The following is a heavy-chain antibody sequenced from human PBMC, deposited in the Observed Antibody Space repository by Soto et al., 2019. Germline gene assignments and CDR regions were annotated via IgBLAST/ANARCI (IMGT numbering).Heavy chain of an antibody. J-gene: IGHJ4*02. CDR2: ISAYNGNT. D-gene: IGHD4-17*01. V-gene: IGHV1-18*01. CDR1: GYTFTSYG. CDR3: ARDWSARDYGGNSGY. Sequence: QVQLVQSGAEVKKPGASVKVSCKASGYTFTSYGISWVRQAPGQGLEWMGWISAYNGNTNYAQKLQGRVTMTTDTSTSTAYRELRSLRSDETAVYYCARDWSARDYGGNSGYWGQGTLVTVSS.